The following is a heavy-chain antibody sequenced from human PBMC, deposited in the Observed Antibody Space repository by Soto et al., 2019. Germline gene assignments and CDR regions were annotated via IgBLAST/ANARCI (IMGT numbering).Heavy chain of an antibody. CDR2: ISSSSSYI. Sequence: PGGSLRLSCASSVFTFSSYSMNCVRHSPGKWLEWVSSISSSSSYIYYADSVKGRFTISRDNAKNSLYLQMNSLRAEDTAVYYCARVKDACSSTSCHTDYYSYGMDVWGQVTTVTVSS. CDR3: ARVKDACSSTSCHTDYYSYGMDV. CDR1: VFTFSSYS. V-gene: IGHV3-21*01. J-gene: IGHJ6*02. D-gene: IGHD2-2*02.